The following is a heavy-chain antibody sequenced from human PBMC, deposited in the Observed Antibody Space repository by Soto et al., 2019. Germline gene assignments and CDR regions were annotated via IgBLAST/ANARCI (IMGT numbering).Heavy chain of an antibody. J-gene: IGHJ4*02. CDR2: VNSDGSIT. CDR3: KRDQASSSAG. V-gene: IGHV3-74*01. Sequence: EVQLVESGGGLVQPGGSLRLSCAASGFDFSNAWMHWVRQAPGKGLVWVSHVNSDGSITTYADSVKGRFTISRDNAKNTVYLQMNSLRVEDTAVYYCKRDQASSSAGWGQGTLVTVSS. CDR1: GFDFSNAW. D-gene: IGHD2-15*01.